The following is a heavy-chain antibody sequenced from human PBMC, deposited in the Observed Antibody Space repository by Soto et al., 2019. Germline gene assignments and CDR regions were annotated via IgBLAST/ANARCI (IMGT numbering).Heavy chain of an antibody. D-gene: IGHD5-12*01. CDR3: ARGNHRWLQLWYFDL. J-gene: IGHJ2*01. CDR1: GGTFSSYA. CDR2: IIPIFGTA. V-gene: IGHV1-69*01. Sequence: SVKVSFKASGGTFSSYAISWVRHSPGQGLEWMGGIIPIFGTANYAQKFQGRVTITADESTSTAYMELSSLRSEDTAVYYCARGNHRWLQLWYFDLWGRGTLVTVSS.